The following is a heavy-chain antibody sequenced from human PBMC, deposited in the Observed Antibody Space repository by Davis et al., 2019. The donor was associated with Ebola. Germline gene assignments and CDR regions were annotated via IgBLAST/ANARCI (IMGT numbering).Heavy chain of an antibody. CDR1: GDSISSSSYY. CDR3: ARSPLWFRTRYGMDV. Sequence: SETLSLTCTVSGDSISSSSYYWAWIRQPPGKGLEWIGSIYYSGSTYYNPSLKSRVTISVDTSKNQFSLKLSSVTAADTAVYYCARSPLWFRTRYGMDVWGQGTTVTVSS. D-gene: IGHD3-10*01. CDR2: IYYSGST. J-gene: IGHJ6*02. V-gene: IGHV4-39*07.